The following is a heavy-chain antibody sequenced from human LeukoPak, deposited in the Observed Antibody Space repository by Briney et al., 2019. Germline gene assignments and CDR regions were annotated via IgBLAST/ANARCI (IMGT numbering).Heavy chain of an antibody. Sequence: ASVKLSCKASGYTFTDSYMHWLRQAPGQGLEWMGWINPNSGGTNYAQKFQGRVTMTRDTSISAAYMELSSLRSDDTAVYYCARALVPATAMTSFDYWGQGTLVTVSS. D-gene: IGHD2-2*01. V-gene: IGHV1-2*02. J-gene: IGHJ4*02. CDR3: ARALVPATAMTSFDY. CDR1: GYTFTDSY. CDR2: INPNSGGT.